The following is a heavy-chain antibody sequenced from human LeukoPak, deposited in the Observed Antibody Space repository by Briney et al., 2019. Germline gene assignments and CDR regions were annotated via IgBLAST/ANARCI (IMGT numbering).Heavy chain of an antibody. V-gene: IGHV1-18*01. CDR1: GYTFTSYG. Sequence: ASVKVSCKASGYTFTSYGISWVRQAPGQGLEWMGWISAYNGNTNYAQKLQGRVTMTTDTSTSTAYMELRSLRSDDTAVYYCARDLDIVDVLGLVPAAPSDYWGQGTLVTVSS. D-gene: IGHD2-2*01. J-gene: IGHJ4*02. CDR2: ISAYNGNT. CDR3: ARDLDIVDVLGLVPAAPSDY.